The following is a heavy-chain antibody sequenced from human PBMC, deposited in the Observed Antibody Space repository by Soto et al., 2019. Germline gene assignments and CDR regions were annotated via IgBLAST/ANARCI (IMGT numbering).Heavy chain of an antibody. V-gene: IGHV1-69*02. J-gene: IGHJ4*02. CDR1: GGTFSSYT. Sequence: QVQLVQSGAEVKKPGSSVKVSCKASGGTFSSYTISWVRQAPGQGLEWMGRIIPILGIANYAQKFQGRVTITADKSPSTAYMELSSLRSEDTAVYYCARAGGRATLGYWGQGTLVTVSS. CDR3: ARAGGRATLGY. CDR2: IIPILGIA. D-gene: IGHD1-26*01.